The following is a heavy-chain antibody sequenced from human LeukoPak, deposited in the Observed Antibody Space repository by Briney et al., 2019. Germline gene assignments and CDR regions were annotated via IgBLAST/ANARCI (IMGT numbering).Heavy chain of an antibody. CDR3: AKKSNPHYYDFWSGYQVDF. D-gene: IGHD3-3*01. V-gene: IGHV3-23*01. CDR2: ISGSGGST. Sequence: GGSLRLSCAASGFTFSSYAMSWVRQAPGKGLEWVSAISGSGGSTYYADSVKGRFTISRDNSKNTLYLQMNSLRAEDTAVYYCAKKSNPHYYDFWSGYQVDFWGQGTLVTVSS. CDR1: GFTFSSYA. J-gene: IGHJ4*02.